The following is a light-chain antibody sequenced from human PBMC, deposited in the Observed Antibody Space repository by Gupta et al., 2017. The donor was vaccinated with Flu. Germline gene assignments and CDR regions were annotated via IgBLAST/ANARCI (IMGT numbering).Light chain of an antibody. CDR2: GSY. CDR3: AAWEDSLNGHYV. Sequence: SVLAQPPSASVTPGQRVTISCSGRTPNIGTTSGHSYQQVPGTAPKPLIYGSYPRPSGVPDRVAGSKSGTSATLAISGLQAEDEADYYCAAWEDSLNGHYVFGTGTKVTVL. CDR1: TPNIGTTS. V-gene: IGLV1-44*01. J-gene: IGLJ1*01.